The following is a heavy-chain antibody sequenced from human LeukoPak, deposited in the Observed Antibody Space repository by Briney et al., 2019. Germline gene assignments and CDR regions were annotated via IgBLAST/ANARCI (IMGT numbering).Heavy chain of an antibody. CDR1: SSYW. Sequence: SSYWMNWARQAPGKGLEWIGSIYDSGSTYYNPSLKSRVTISVDTSKNQFSLKLNSVTAADTAVYYCARHYGPRGQGTLVTVSS. V-gene: IGHV4-39*01. J-gene: IGHJ5*02. CDR3: ARHYGP. CDR2: IYDSGST. D-gene: IGHD3-10*01.